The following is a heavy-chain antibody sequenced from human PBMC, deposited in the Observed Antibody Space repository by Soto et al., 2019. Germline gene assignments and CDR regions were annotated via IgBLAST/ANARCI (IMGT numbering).Heavy chain of an antibody. J-gene: IGHJ6*02. Sequence: ASVKVSCQASGYIFTSYYIHWVRQAPGQGLEWMGIINPSARSTTHAQKLQDRLTMTRNTSTSTLYREKRSLSSDDTAAYYCARDRAGDNSINFYYGMDGWG. CDR2: INPSARST. V-gene: IGHV1-46*01. CDR3: ARDRAGDNSINFYYGMDG. D-gene: IGHD2-21*01. CDR1: GYIFTSYY.